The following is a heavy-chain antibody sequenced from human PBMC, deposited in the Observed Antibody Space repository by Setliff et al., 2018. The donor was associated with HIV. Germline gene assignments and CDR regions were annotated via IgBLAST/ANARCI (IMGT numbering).Heavy chain of an antibody. J-gene: IGHJ6*02. CDR2: INHSGST. CDR1: GGSVSGHY. D-gene: IGHD1-20*01. CDR3: ARHDASYYKWNDEVIWNHYGLDV. V-gene: IGHV4-34*01. Sequence: SETLSLTCAVYGGSVSGHYWGWFRQPPGKGLEWIGEINHSGSTNYNPSLTSRVIISVDTSKNQFSVKLNSVTAADTAVYYCARHDASYYKWNDEVIWNHYGLDVWGQGTTVTVSS.